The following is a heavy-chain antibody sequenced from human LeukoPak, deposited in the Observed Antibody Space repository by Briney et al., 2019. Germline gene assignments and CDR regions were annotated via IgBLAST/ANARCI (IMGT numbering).Heavy chain of an antibody. CDR1: GFTFSSYS. D-gene: IGHD3-22*01. J-gene: IGHJ4*02. V-gene: IGHV3-21*01. Sequence: PGESLRLSCAASGFTFSSYSMNWVRQAPGKGLELVSSISSSSTYIYYADSVKGRFTISRDNAKNSLYLQMNSLRAEDTAVFYCARASDSSGYYPFDYWGQGTLVTVSS. CDR2: ISSSSTYI. CDR3: ARASDSSGYYPFDY.